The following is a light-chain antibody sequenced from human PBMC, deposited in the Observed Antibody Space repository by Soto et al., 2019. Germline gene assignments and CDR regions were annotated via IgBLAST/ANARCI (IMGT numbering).Light chain of an antibody. CDR2: DAS. Sequence: EIVMTQYQATLSGSPGERATLSCRARQSVSSYLAWPQQKPGQDPRLLIYDASTRTTGTPARFSGGGSETEFTLTISSLQSEDFAVYYCQQYHNWPPLTFGGGTKVEIK. CDR3: QQYHNWPPLT. CDR1: QSVSSY. J-gene: IGKJ4*01. V-gene: IGKV3-15*01.